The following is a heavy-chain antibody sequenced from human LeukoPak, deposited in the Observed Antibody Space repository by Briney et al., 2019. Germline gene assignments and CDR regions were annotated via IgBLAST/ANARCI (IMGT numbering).Heavy chain of an antibody. CDR2: ITAYNGNT. Sequence: ASVKVSCKASGYTFTSYGVSWVRQAPGQGLEYVGWITAYNGNTNYAQKLQGRVTMTTDTSMSTAYMELRSLKSDDTAVYYCARDGPRGYFQHWGQGTLVTVSS. V-gene: IGHV1-18*01. D-gene: IGHD3-16*01. CDR3: ARDGPRGYFQH. J-gene: IGHJ1*01. CDR1: GYTFTSYG.